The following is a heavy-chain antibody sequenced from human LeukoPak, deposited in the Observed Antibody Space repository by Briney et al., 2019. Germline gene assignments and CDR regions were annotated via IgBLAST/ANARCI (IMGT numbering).Heavy chain of an antibody. Sequence: SETLSLTCTVSGGSISSGDYYWSWIRQPPGKGLEWIGYIYYSGSTYYNPSLKSRVTISVDTSKNQFSLKLSSVTAADTAVYYCASSYRATVTTYYYYGMDVWGQGTTVTVSS. CDR3: ASSYRATVTTYYYYGMDV. D-gene: IGHD1/OR15-1a*01. CDR2: IYYSGST. CDR1: GGSISSGDYY. J-gene: IGHJ6*02. V-gene: IGHV4-30-4*01.